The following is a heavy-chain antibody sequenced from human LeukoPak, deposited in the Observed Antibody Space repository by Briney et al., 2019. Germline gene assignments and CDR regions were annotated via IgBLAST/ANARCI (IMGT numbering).Heavy chain of an antibody. CDR3: ATDYGDYESGY. J-gene: IGHJ4*02. CDR1: GYTFISYY. D-gene: IGHD4-17*01. V-gene: IGHV1-2*02. CDR2: INPNSGGT. Sequence: ASVKVSCKASGYTFISYYMHWVRQAPGQGLEWMGWINPNSGGTDYAQKFQGRVTMTRDTSISTAYMELSRLRSDDTAVYYCATDYGDYESGYWGQGTLVTVSS.